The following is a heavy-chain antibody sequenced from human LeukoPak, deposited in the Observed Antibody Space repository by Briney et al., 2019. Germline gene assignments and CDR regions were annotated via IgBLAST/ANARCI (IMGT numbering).Heavy chain of an antibody. CDR1: GFTFSSYS. V-gene: IGHV3-21*01. J-gene: IGHJ4*02. D-gene: IGHD3-10*01. CDR3: ARAGYYYGSGSYLGY. CDR2: ISSSRRYI. Sequence: GGSLRLSFAASGFTFSSYSMNRVRQAPGKGLEGVSSISSSRRYIYYPVSVKGRFTISRDNAKNSLYLQMTSLRAEDTAVYYCARAGYYYGSGSYLGYWGQGTLVTVSS.